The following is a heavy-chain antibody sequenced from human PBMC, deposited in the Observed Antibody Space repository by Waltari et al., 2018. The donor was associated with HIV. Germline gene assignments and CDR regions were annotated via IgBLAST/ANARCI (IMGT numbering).Heavy chain of an antibody. J-gene: IGHJ4*02. V-gene: IGHV4-39*07. CDR1: GGSISSSSYY. CDR3: ARTYCSGGSCYSNYFHY. Sequence: QLQLQESGPGLVKPSETLSLTCHVPGGSISSSSYYWGWIRQPPGKGVGWIGSIYYSGSTYYNPSLKSRVTISVDTSKNQFSLKLSSVTAADTAVYYCARTYCSGGSCYSNYFHYWGQGTLVTVSS. D-gene: IGHD2-15*01. CDR2: IYYSGST.